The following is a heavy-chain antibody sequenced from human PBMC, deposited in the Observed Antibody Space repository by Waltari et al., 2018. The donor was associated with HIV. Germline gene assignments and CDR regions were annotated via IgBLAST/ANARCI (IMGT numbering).Heavy chain of an antibody. V-gene: IGHV1-69*04. CDR2: IIPILGIA. CDR3: ARRQTYSSSWYGLGY. CDR1: GGTFSSYA. D-gene: IGHD6-13*01. Sequence: QVQLVQSGAEVKKPGSSVKVSCKASGGTFSSYAISWVRQAPGQGLEWMGRIIPILGIANYAQKFQGRVTITADKSTSTAYMELSSLRSEDTAVYYCARRQTYSSSWYGLGYWGQGTLVTVSS. J-gene: IGHJ4*02.